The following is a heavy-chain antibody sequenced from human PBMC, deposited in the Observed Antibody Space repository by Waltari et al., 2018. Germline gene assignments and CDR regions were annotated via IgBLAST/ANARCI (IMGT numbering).Heavy chain of an antibody. CDR1: GFTFSRYW. D-gene: IGHD6-13*01. CDR3: ARDLLQLVQFWFDP. V-gene: IGHV3-7*01. Sequence: EVQLVESGGGLVQPGGSLRLSCAASGFTFSRYWMSWVRQAPGKGLEWVANIKQEGSEKYYGDSVKGRFTISRDNAKNSLYLQMNSLRAEDTAVYYCARDLLQLVQFWFDPWGQGTLVTVSS. J-gene: IGHJ5*02. CDR2: IKQEGSEK.